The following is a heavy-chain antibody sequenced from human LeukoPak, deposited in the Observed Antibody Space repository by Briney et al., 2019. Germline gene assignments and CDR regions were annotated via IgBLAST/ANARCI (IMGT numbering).Heavy chain of an antibody. J-gene: IGHJ4*02. V-gene: IGHV3-9*01. CDR2: ISWNSGTV. Sequence: GGSLRLSCAASGFTFDDYAMHWVRQAPGKGLEWVSGISWNSGTVDYADSVQGRFTISRDNAKNSLYLQMNSLRAEDTALYYCAKAGCSSTSCYTNFWGQGTLVTASS. D-gene: IGHD2-2*01. CDR3: AKAGCSSTSCYTNF. CDR1: GFTFDDYA.